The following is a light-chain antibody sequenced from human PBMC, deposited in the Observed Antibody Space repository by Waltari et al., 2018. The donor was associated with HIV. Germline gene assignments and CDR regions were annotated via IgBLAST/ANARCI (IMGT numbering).Light chain of an antibody. CDR2: SNN. V-gene: IGLV1-44*01. CDR3: ATWDDALSGPV. J-gene: IGLJ3*02. CDR1: RSNNGSNT. Sequence: QSVLTQPPSASGTPGQRVIIPCSGNRSNNGSNTVNWYQQFSGAAPTLLIYSNNQRPSAVPDRFSGSKSGSAASLAISGLKSEDEADYHCATWDDALSGPVFGAGTKLTV.